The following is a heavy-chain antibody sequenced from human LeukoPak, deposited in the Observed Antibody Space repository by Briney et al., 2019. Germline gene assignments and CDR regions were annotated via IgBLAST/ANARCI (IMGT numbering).Heavy chain of an antibody. CDR3: AQSSGWYPLFDY. J-gene: IGHJ4*02. V-gene: IGHV3-21*01. CDR2: VSTGSTYI. CDR1: GFTFSSYS. Sequence: GGSLRLSCAASGFTFSSYSMNWVRQAPGKGLEWVSSVSTGSTYIYYADSVKGRFTISRDDAKNSLYLQMNSLRAEDTAVYYCAQSSGWYPLFDYWGQGTPVTVSS. D-gene: IGHD6-19*01.